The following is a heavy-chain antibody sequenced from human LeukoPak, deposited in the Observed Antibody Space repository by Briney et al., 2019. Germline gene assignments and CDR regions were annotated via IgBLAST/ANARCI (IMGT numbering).Heavy chain of an antibody. J-gene: IGHJ4*02. V-gene: IGHV1-18*01. D-gene: IGHD3-22*01. CDR1: GYTFTSYG. CDR2: ISAYNGNT. CDR3: ARVLYYYDSSGYLHYFDY. Sequence: ASVKVSCKXSGYTFTSYGISWVRQAPGQGLEWMGWISAYNGNTNYAQKPQGRVTMTTDTSTSTAYMELRSLRSDDTAVYYCARVLYYYDSSGYLHYFDYWGQGTLVTVSS.